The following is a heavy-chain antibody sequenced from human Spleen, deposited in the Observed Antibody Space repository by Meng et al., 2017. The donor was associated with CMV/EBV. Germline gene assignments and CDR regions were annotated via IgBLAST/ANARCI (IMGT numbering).Heavy chain of an antibody. CDR2: ISYDGSNK. V-gene: IGHV3-30-3*01. J-gene: IGHJ4*02. D-gene: IGHD6-6*01. CDR1: GFTFSSYA. Sequence: LHVESWGDLVQTGTSLRLSFAASGFTFSSYAMHWVRHAPAKGLEWVAVISYDGSNKYYADSVKGRFTISRDNSKNTLYLQMNSLRAEDTAVYYCARGYSSSLELDYWGQGTLVTVSS. CDR3: ARGYSSSLELDY.